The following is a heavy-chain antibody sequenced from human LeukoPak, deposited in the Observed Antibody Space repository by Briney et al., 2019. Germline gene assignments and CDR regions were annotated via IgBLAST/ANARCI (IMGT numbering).Heavy chain of an antibody. CDR3: AKGLGTSGYHDY. CDR1: GFPFSNYA. V-gene: IGHV3-23*01. CDR2: ISDSGDRT. J-gene: IGHJ4*02. Sequence: GGSLRLSCAASGFPFSNYAMTWVRQAPGKGLERVSGISDSGDRTYYADSVKGRFTNSRDNSKNMLYLQMNSLRVEDTALYYCAKGLGTSGYHDYWGQGTLVTVSS. D-gene: IGHD3-22*01.